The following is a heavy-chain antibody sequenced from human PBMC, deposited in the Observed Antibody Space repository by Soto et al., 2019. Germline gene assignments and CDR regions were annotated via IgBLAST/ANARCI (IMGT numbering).Heavy chain of an antibody. CDR3: AGDFGYCSRTSSYKGSHGLDV. J-gene: IGHJ6*02. Sequence: HPGGSLRLSCAASGFTFSSSGMHWVRQAPGKGLEWVAGIWYDGSNNYYAASVKGRFIISRENSKNTLYLQINSLRAEDTAVYYCAGDFGYCSRTSSYKGSHGLDVWGPGTTDTVSS. CDR2: IWYDGSNN. D-gene: IGHD2-2*02. CDR1: GFTFSSSG. V-gene: IGHV3-33*01.